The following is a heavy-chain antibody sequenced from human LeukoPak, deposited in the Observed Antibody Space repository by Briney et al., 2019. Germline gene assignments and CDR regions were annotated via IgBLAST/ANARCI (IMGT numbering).Heavy chain of an antibody. Sequence: GGSLRLSCAASGFTFSSYAMSWVRQAPGKGLEWVSAISGSGGSTYYADSVKGRFTISRDNSKNTLYLQMNSLRTEDTAVYYCAKEGGYCSSTSCYGGGPDYWGQGTLVTVSS. CDR1: GFTFSSYA. D-gene: IGHD2-2*01. J-gene: IGHJ4*02. CDR3: AKEGGYCSSTSCYGGGPDY. CDR2: ISGSGGST. V-gene: IGHV3-23*01.